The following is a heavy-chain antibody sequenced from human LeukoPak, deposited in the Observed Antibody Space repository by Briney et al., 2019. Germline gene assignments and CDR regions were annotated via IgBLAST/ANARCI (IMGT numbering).Heavy chain of an antibody. CDR3: TSQYYDFWSGFFTADYWFDY. Sequence: GGSLRLSCAASGFTFSNFGMNWVRQAPGKGLEWVSSISSNRRYIYYADSVKGRFTISIDNAENSLSLQMNSLRAEDSAVYYCTSQYYDFWSGFFTADYWFDYWGQGTLVTVSS. D-gene: IGHD3-3*01. CDR2: ISSNRRYI. J-gene: IGHJ4*02. CDR1: GFTFSNFG. V-gene: IGHV3-21*01.